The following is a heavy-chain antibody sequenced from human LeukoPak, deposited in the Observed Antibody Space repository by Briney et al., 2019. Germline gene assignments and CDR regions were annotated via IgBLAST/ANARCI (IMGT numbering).Heavy chain of an antibody. CDR1: GFTFSRYA. J-gene: IGHJ4*02. V-gene: IGHV3-23*01. Sequence: GGSLRLSCEASGFTFSRYAMIWVRQAPGKGLEWVSAISTSATQYADSVKGRFTISRDNSKNTVYLQMYSLRAEDTAVYYCARERLGPTGGEWGQGTLVTVSS. D-gene: IGHD1-26*01. CDR3: ARERLGPTGGE. CDR2: ISTSAT.